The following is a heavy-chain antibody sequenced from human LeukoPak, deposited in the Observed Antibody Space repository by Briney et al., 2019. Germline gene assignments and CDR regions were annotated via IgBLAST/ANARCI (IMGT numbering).Heavy chain of an antibody. J-gene: IGHJ4*02. CDR3: ARGDYFASGSYSDS. CDR1: GFTFSSFW. D-gene: IGHD3-10*01. Sequence: PGGSLRLSCAASGFTFSSFWMSWVRQAPGKGLEWVANMKQDGSQKYYVDSVKGRFTISRDNVQNSLYLQMNSPRAEDTAVYYCARGDYFASGSYSDSWGQGILVTVSS. V-gene: IGHV3-7*01. CDR2: MKQDGSQK.